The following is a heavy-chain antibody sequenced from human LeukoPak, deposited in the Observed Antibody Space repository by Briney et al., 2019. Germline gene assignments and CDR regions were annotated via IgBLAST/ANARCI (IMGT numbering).Heavy chain of an antibody. CDR1: GFTFSSYA. J-gene: IGHJ4*02. CDR2: ISYDGSNK. V-gene: IGHV3-30-3*01. CDR3: ARDPEALAYFDY. D-gene: IGHD1-14*01. Sequence: GGSLRLSCAASGFTFSSYAMHWVRQAPGKGLEWVAVISYDGSNKYYADSVKGRFTISRDNSKNTLYLQMNSLRAEDTAVYYRARDPEALAYFDYWGQGTLVTVSS.